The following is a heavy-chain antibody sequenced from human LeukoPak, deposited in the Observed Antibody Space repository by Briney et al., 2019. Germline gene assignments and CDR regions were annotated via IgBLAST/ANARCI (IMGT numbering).Heavy chain of an antibody. CDR1: GFTFSSYA. Sequence: GGSLRLSCAASGFTFSSYAMHWVRQAPSKGLEWVAVISYDGSNKYYADSVKGRFTISRDNSKNTLYLQMNSLRAEDTAVYYCARGGWNWNSADYWGQGTMVTVSS. J-gene: IGHJ3*01. CDR2: ISYDGSNK. CDR3: ARGGWNWNSADY. V-gene: IGHV3-30-3*01. D-gene: IGHD1-7*01.